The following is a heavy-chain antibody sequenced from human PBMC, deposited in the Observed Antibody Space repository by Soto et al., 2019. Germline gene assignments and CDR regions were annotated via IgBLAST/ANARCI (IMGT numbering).Heavy chain of an antibody. V-gene: IGHV4-59*08. CDR2: IYYSGST. J-gene: IGHJ3*02. CDR1: GGSISSYY. D-gene: IGHD4-17*01. CDR3: ARHAPFDHGDYFYAFDN. Sequence: QVQLQESGPGLVKPSETLSLTCTVSGGSISSYYWSWIRQPPGKGLEWIGYIYYSGSTNYNPSLKSRVTKSVGTSKDPFPLKVSLWNAADTAVYYCARHAPFDHGDYFYAFDNWGQGTMVTVSS.